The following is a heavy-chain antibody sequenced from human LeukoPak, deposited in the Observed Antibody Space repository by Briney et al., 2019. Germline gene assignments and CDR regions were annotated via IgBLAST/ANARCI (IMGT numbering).Heavy chain of an antibody. Sequence: PGGSLRLSCAAPGFTFSSYWMHWVRQAPGKGLEWVASINQDGSTKNHVDSVKGRFTISRDNAKNSLSLQMNSLRAEDTAVYYCARGTENYYDSNTCFDYWGQGTLVTVSS. CDR1: GFTFSSYW. J-gene: IGHJ4*02. CDR3: ARGTENYYDSNTCFDY. CDR2: INQDGSTK. D-gene: IGHD3-22*01. V-gene: IGHV3-7*01.